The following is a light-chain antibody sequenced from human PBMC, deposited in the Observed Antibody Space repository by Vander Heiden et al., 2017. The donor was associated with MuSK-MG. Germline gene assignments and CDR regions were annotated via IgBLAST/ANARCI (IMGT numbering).Light chain of an antibody. J-gene: IGKJ1*01. CDR1: QSISSW. CDR2: KAS. CDR3: QQYNSYSRT. Sequence: SPSTLSASVGDRVTITCRASQSISSWLAWYQQKPGKAPKLLIYKASSLESGVPSRFSGSGSGTEFTLTISSLQPDDFATYYCQQYNSYSRTFGQGTKWKSN. V-gene: IGKV1-5*03.